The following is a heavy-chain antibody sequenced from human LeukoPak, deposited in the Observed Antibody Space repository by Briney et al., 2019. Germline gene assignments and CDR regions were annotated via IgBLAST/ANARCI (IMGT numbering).Heavy chain of an antibody. CDR1: GGTFSSYA. Sequence: SAKVSCKASGGTFSSYAISWVRQAPGQGLEWMGRIIPILGIANYAQKFQGRVTITADKSTSTAYMELSSLRSEDTAVYYCARETYNWNDIEVYYYYGMDVWGQGTTVTVSS. J-gene: IGHJ6*02. V-gene: IGHV1-69*04. D-gene: IGHD1-1*01. CDR2: IIPILGIA. CDR3: ARETYNWNDIEVYYYYGMDV.